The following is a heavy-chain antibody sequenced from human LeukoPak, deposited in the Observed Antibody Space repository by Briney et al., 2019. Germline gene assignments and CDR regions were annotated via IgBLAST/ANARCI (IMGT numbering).Heavy chain of an antibody. V-gene: IGHV3-7*01. Sequence: GGSLRLSCAVSRFTFSDYWMRWVRQAPGKGLEWVAAINKDGSEKQYVDSVKGQFTISRDNAKNSVYLQMTSLGAEDTAVYYCATYTQYFGAPGGADYWGLGTLATVSS. CDR1: RFTFSDYW. CDR2: INKDGSEK. CDR3: ATYTQYFGAPGGADY. J-gene: IGHJ4*02. D-gene: IGHD2-8*02.